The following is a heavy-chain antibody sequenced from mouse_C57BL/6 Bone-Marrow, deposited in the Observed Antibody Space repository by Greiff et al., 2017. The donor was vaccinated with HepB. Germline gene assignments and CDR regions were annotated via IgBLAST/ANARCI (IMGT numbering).Heavy chain of an antibody. Sequence: EVQRVESGPGLVKPSQSLSLTCSVTGYSITSGYYWNWIRQFPGNKLEWMGYISYDGSNNYNPSLKNRISITRDTSKNQFFLKLNSVTTEDTATYYCARGLLRFSVDYWGQGTTLTVSS. D-gene: IGHD1-1*01. V-gene: IGHV3-6*01. J-gene: IGHJ2*01. CDR1: GYSITSGYY. CDR3: ARGLLRFSVDY. CDR2: ISYDGSN.